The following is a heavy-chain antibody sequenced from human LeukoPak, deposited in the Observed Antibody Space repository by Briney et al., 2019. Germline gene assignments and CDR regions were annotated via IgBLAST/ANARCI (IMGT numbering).Heavy chain of an antibody. CDR3: SRGGDY. CDR1: GFTFSSYS. V-gene: IGHV3-48*01. CDR2: ISDSGSTI. J-gene: IGHJ4*02. Sequence: AGGSLRLSCAASGFTFSSYSMNWVRQAPGKGLEWVSYISDSGSTIFYADSVKGRFTISRDNAKNSVFLQMNSLRAEDTAVYYCSRGGDYWGQGTLVTVSS.